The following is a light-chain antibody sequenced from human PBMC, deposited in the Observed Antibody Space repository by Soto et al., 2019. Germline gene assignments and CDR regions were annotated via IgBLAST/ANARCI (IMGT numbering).Light chain of an antibody. CDR1: SSDVGGYNY. V-gene: IGLV2-14*01. J-gene: IGLJ1*01. CDR3: SSYTSSSTFYG. CDR2: DVS. Sequence: QSVLTQPASVSGSPGQSITISCTGTSSDVGGYNYVSWYQQHPGKAPKLMIYDVSNRPSGVSNRFSGSKSGNTASLTISGLQAEDEADYYCSSYTSSSTFYGFGTGTQLTVL.